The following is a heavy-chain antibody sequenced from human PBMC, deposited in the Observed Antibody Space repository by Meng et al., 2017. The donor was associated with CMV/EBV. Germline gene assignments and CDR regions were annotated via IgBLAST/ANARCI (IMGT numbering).Heavy chain of an antibody. CDR3: ARERATCGGDCYRGWLDP. CDR1: GFTFSGSA. J-gene: IGHJ5*02. D-gene: IGHD2-21*01. Sequence: GESLKISCAASGFTFSGSAMHWVRQASGKGLEWVGRIRSKANSYATAYAASVKGRFTISRDDSKNTAYLQMNSLKTEDTAVYYCARERATCGGDCYRGWLDPWGQGTLVTVSS. CDR2: IRSKANSYAT. V-gene: IGHV3-73*01.